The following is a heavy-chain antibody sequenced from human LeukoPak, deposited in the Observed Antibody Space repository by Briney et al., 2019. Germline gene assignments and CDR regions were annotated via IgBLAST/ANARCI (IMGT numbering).Heavy chain of an antibody. J-gene: IGHJ6*03. CDR1: GGSISSSSYY. CDR3: ARRGISQGYYYYMDV. D-gene: IGHD2-15*01. CDR2: IYYSGST. V-gene: IGHV4-39*01. Sequence: PSETLSLTCTVSGGSISSSSYYWGWIRQPPGKGLEWIGSIYYSGSTYYNPSLKSRVTISVDTSKNQFSLKLSSVTAADTAVYYCARRGISQGYYYYMDVWGKGTTVTVSS.